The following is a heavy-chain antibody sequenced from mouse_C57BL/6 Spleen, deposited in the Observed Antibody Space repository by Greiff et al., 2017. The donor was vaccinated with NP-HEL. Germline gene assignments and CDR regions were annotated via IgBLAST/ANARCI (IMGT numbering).Heavy chain of an antibody. D-gene: IGHD1-1*01. Sequence: QLQESGPELVKPGASVKISCKASGYSFTDYNMNWVKQSNGKSLEWIGVINPNYGTTSYNQKFKGKATLTVDQSSSKAYMQRKSLTSEDSAVYYCARSGYYYVYYAMDYWGQGTSVTVSS. CDR3: ARSGYYYVYYAMDY. J-gene: IGHJ4*01. V-gene: IGHV1-39*01. CDR2: INPNYGTT. CDR1: GYSFTDYN.